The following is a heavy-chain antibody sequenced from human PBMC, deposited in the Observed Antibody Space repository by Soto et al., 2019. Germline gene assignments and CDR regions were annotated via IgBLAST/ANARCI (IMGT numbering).Heavy chain of an antibody. CDR2: MYWGDDK. CDR1: GFSLSTGGVG. CDR3: AHSAATGDYWESFDF. D-gene: IGHD3-22*01. J-gene: IGHJ4*02. Sequence: QITLKESGPTLVKPTQTLTLTCTFSGFSLSTGGVGVGWIRQPPGKALERLTLMYWGDDKRYSPSLKSRLTITEDNSKNQVVLTMTNMDPVDTATYYCAHSAATGDYWESFDFWGQGTLVTVSS. V-gene: IGHV2-5*02.